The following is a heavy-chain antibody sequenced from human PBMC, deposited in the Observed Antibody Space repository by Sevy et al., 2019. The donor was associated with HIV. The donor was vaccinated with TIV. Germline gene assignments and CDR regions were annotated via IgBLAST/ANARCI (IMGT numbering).Heavy chain of an antibody. Sequence: ASVKVSCRASGYTFTTYDINWVRQATGQGLEWMGWMNPNNGNKGYAQKFQGRLTMTRNTSISTAYMELTSLRSDDTAVYYCARGLDGWDTSPGGLDVWGQGTTVTVSS. CDR3: ARGLDGWDTSPGGLDV. J-gene: IGHJ6*02. V-gene: IGHV1-8*01. CDR1: GYTFTTYD. CDR2: MNPNNGNK. D-gene: IGHD1-26*01.